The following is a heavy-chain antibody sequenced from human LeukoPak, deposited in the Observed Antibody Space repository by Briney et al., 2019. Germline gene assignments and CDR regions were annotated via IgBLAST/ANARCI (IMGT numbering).Heavy chain of an antibody. J-gene: IGHJ4*02. CDR2: ISASGSTT. CDR3: AKARTPYNSGFNY. V-gene: IGHV3-23*01. Sequence: GGSLRLSCAASGFTFTDYAMGWVRQAPGQGLEWASTISASGSTTYYADSVRGRFTISRDNSKNTLSLQMSSLRAEDTAVYYCAKARTPYNSGFNYWGQGTLVAVSS. CDR1: GFTFTDYA. D-gene: IGHD6-19*01.